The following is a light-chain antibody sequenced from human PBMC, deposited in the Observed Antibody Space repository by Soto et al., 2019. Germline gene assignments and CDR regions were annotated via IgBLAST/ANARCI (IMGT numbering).Light chain of an antibody. CDR2: EVS. Sequence: QSVLIQPPSASGSPGQSVTISCTGTSSDVGGYNYVSWYQQHPGKAPKLMIYEVSKRPSGVPDRFSGSKSGNTASLTVSGLQAEDEADYYCSSYAGSNNYVVGTGTKLTVL. CDR1: SSDVGGYNY. CDR3: SSYAGSNNYV. J-gene: IGLJ1*01. V-gene: IGLV2-8*01.